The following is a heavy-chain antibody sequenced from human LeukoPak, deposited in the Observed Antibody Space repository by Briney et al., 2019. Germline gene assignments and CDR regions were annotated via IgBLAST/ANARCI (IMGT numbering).Heavy chain of an antibody. V-gene: IGHV1-3*01. CDR3: AMDYYDSSGLSEWWFDP. Sequence: ASVKVSCKASGYTFTSYGISWVRQAPGQRLEWMGWINAGNGNTKYSQKFQGRVTITRDTSASTAYMELSSLRSEDTAVYYCAMDYYDSSGLSEWWFDPWGQGTLVTVSS. CDR1: GYTFTSYG. CDR2: INAGNGNT. D-gene: IGHD3-22*01. J-gene: IGHJ5*02.